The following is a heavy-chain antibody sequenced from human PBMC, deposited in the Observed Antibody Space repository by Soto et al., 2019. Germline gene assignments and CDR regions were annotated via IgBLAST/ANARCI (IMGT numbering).Heavy chain of an antibody. CDR1: GFTFDNYD. J-gene: IGHJ6*02. CDR3: AKGFYGMDV. CDR2: IDWNSGTI. V-gene: IGHV3-9*01. Sequence: EVQLVESGGDLVQPGRSLRLSCAASGFTFDNYDMHWVRQAPGKGLEWVSGIDWNSGTIGYVDSVKGRFTISRDNARNSLYLQMNSLRAEDTALYYCAKGFYGMDVWGQGTTVTVSS.